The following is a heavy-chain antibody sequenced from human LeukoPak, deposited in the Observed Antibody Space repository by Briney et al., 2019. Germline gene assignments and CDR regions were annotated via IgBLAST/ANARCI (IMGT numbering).Heavy chain of an antibody. V-gene: IGHV3-64*01. CDR1: GFTFSSYA. J-gene: IGHJ6*03. CDR2: ISSNGGST. D-gene: IGHD3-16*01. Sequence: GGSLRLSCAASGFTFSSYAMHWVRQAPGKGLEYVSAISSNGGSTDYANSVKGRFTICRDNSKNTLYLQMGSLRAEDMAVYYCARANTWGYYYYYYMDVWGKGTTVTISS. CDR3: ARANTWGYYYYYYMDV.